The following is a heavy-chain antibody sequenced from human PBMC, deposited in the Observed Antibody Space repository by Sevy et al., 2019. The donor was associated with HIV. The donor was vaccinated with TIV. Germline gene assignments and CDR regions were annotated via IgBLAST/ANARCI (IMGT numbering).Heavy chain of an antibody. CDR1: GFTFSKYS. D-gene: IGHD2-8*01. V-gene: IGHV3-23*01. J-gene: IGHJ4*02. Sequence: GGSLRLSCAASGFTFSKYSMSWIRQTPGKGLEWVSTFSFGCGKINYADSLKGRFNITRDYSRNTFYLQMNSLRAEDTARYYCAREGCTKPHDYWGQGTVVTVSS. CDR2: FSFGCGKI. CDR3: AREGCTKPHDY.